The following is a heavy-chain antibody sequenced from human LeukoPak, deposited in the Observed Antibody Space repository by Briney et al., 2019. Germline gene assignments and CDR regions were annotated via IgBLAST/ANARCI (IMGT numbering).Heavy chain of an antibody. V-gene: IGHV3-73*01. J-gene: IGHJ5*02. CDR2: IRSKANSYAT. D-gene: IGHD3-22*01. Sequence: GGSLKLSCAASGFTFSVSAMHWVRQASGKGLEWVGRIRSKANSYATAYGASVKGRFTISRDDSNNTAYLQMNSLKSEDTAVYYCARGRKGLLTYYFDSSITNWFDPWGQGTLVTVSS. CDR3: ARGRKGLLTYYFDSSITNWFDP. CDR1: GFTFSVSA.